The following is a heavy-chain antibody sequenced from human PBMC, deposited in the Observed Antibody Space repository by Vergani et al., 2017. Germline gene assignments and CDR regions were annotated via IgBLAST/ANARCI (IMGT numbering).Heavy chain of an antibody. Sequence: QVQLVQSGAEVKKPGASVKVSCKASGYTFTSHYMHWVRPAPGQGLEWRGIINPSGGSTSYAQKFQGRVTMTRDTSTSAVYIELSSLRSEDTAMSYCARERRAGNWCGEDGIDGWGQGTTVTVSS. D-gene: IGHD4-23*01. CDR2: INPSGGST. CDR3: ARERRAGNWCGEDGIDG. J-gene: IGHJ6*02. CDR1: GYTFTSHY. V-gene: IGHV1-46*03.